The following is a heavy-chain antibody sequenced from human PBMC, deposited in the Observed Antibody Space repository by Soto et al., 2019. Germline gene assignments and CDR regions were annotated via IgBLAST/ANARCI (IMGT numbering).Heavy chain of an antibody. J-gene: IGHJ5*01. CDR1: GYTFTTYY. CDR2: INPGGGGT. CDR3: ARHRNARNYYDNSGQLNWCDS. Sequence: QVQLVQSGAEVKKPGASVKVSCKASGYTFTTYYIHWVRQAPGQGLEWMGIINPGGGGTSDAQKSRGRITSNNQTPTSTVYTALITRSSEDTASYYCARHRNARNYYDNSGQLNWCDSWGQGTLDTVSS. V-gene: IGHV1-46*01. D-gene: IGHD3-22*01.